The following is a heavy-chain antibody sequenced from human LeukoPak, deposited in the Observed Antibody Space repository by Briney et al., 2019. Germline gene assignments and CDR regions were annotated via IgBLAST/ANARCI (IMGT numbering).Heavy chain of an antibody. J-gene: IGHJ4*02. CDR2: INHSGST. D-gene: IGHD3-16*02. Sequence: TSETLSLTCTVSGGSISSSSYYWGWIRQPPGKGLEWIGEINHSGSTNYNPSLKSRVTISVDTSKNQFSLKLSSVTAADTAVYYCARFLTQYDYVWGSYRPHNNYFDYWGQGTLVTVSS. CDR1: GGSISSSSYY. CDR3: ARFLTQYDYVWGSYRPHNNYFDY. V-gene: IGHV4-39*07.